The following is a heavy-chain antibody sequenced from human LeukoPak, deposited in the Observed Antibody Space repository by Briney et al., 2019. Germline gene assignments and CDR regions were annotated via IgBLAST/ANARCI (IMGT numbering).Heavy chain of an antibody. CDR1: GYTFTSYY. Sequence: GASVKVSCKASGYTFTSYYMHWVRQAPGQGLEWMGIINPSGGSTSYAQKFQGRVTMTTDTSTSTAYMELRSLRSDDTAVYYCARDLRGNWNYGLVPLPFDYWGQGTLVTVSS. CDR2: INPSGGST. V-gene: IGHV1-46*01. CDR3: ARDLRGNWNYGLVPLPFDY. D-gene: IGHD1-7*01. J-gene: IGHJ4*02.